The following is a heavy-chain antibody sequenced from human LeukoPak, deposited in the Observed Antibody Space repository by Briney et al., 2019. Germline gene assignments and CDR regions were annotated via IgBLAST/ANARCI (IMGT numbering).Heavy chain of an antibody. CDR1: GYTLTGYY. D-gene: IGHD3-22*01. V-gene: IGHV1-2*02. Sequence: ASVTVSFKASGYTLTGYYMHWVRQAPGQGLEWMGWINPNSGGTNYAQKFQGRVTMTRDTSISTAYMELSRLRSDDTAVYYCARGQEKYYYDSSGYYLDYWGQGTLVTVSS. CDR3: ARGQEKYYYDSSGYYLDY. J-gene: IGHJ4*02. CDR2: INPNSGGT.